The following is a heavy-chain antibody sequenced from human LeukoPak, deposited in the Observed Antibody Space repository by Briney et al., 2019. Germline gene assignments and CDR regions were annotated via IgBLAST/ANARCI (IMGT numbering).Heavy chain of an antibody. CDR1: GFTYSSYA. CDR2: ISGSGGST. D-gene: IGHD6-13*01. V-gene: IGHV3-23*01. J-gene: IGHJ4*02. Sequence: GGSLRLFCAASGFTYSSYAMSWARQAPGKGLEWVSAISGSGGSTYYADSVKGRFTISRDNSKNTLYLQMNSLRAEDTAVYYCAKDKSSSWYSEFDYWGQGTLVTVSS. CDR3: AKDKSSSWYSEFDY.